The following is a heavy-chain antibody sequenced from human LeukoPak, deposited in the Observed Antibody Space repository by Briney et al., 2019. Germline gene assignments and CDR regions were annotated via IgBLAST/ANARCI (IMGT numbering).Heavy chain of an antibody. Sequence: GGSLRLSCAASRFTFNNYAMSWVRQAPGKGLEWVSAISGSGGRTYYADSVKGRFTVSRDNSKSTLYLQMNSLRAEDTAVYYCARGVGGIFGVVIMSAFDIWGQGTMVTVSS. CDR1: RFTFNNYA. CDR3: ARGVGGIFGVVIMSAFDI. D-gene: IGHD3-3*01. CDR2: ISGSGGRT. J-gene: IGHJ3*02. V-gene: IGHV3-23*01.